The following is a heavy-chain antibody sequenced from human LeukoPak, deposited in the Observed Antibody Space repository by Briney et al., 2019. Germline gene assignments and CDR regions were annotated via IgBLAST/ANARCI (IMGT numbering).Heavy chain of an antibody. V-gene: IGHV4-39*07. D-gene: IGHD6-19*01. J-gene: IGHJ4*02. CDR3: ARDLRYSSGYYFFDY. CDR1: GGSISSSNYY. Sequence: SETLSLTCTVSGGSISSSNYYWSWIRQPPGKELEWIASINYGGTTYYNPSLKSRVTISVDTSKNQFSLRLSSVTAADTAVYYCARDLRYSSGYYFFDYWGQGSLVTVSS. CDR2: INYGGTT.